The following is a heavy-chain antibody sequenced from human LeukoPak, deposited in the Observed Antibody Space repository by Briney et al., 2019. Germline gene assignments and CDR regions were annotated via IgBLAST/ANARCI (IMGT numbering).Heavy chain of an antibody. Sequence: SETLSLTCAVYGGSFSGYYWSWIRQPPGKGLEWIGSIYYSGSTYYNPSLKSRVTISVDTSKNQFSLKLSSVTAADTAVYYCARGLRSGYNNWFDPWGQGTLVTVSS. CDR3: ARGLRSGYNNWFDP. CDR1: GGSFSGYY. CDR2: IYYSGST. J-gene: IGHJ5*02. V-gene: IGHV4-34*01. D-gene: IGHD3-22*01.